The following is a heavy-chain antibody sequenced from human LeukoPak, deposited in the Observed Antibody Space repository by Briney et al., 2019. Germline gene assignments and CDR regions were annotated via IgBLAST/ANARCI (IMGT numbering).Heavy chain of an antibody. Sequence: GGSLRLSCAASGFTFSNYAMNWVRQAPGKGLEWVSSISESGDKTDYADSVRGRFTISRDNSQNTLYLQINSLRVEDTALYYCAKQWVDCWGQGTLVTVSS. V-gene: IGHV3-23*01. D-gene: IGHD1-26*01. CDR2: ISESGDKT. J-gene: IGHJ4*02. CDR3: AKQWVDC. CDR1: GFTFSNYA.